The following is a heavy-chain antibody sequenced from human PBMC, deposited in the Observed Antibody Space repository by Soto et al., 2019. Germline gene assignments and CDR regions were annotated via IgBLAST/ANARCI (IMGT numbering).Heavy chain of an antibody. CDR3: ARDGDYYDSSGYYWRYFDY. J-gene: IGHJ4*02. D-gene: IGHD3-22*01. CDR1: GGSISSGDYY. Sequence: SETLSLTCTVSGGSISSGDYYWSWIRQPPGKGLEWIGYIYYSGSTYYKQSLKSRVTISVDTSKNQFSLKLSSVTAADTAVYYCARDGDYYDSSGYYWRYFDYWGPGTLVTVSS. V-gene: IGHV4-30-4*01. CDR2: IYYSGST.